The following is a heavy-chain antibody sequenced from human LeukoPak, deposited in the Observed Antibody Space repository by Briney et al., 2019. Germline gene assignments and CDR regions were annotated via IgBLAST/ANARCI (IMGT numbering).Heavy chain of an antibody. CDR2: ISSSSSYI. CDR3: ARCVVDGSYYDISDY. V-gene: IGHV3-21*01. J-gene: IGHJ4*02. CDR1: GFTFSSYS. D-gene: IGHD1-26*01. Sequence: PGGSLRLSCAASGFTFSSYSMNWVRQAPGKGLEWVSSISSSSSYIYYADSVKGRFTISRDNAKNSLYLQMNSLRAEDTAVYYCARCVVDGSYYDISDYWGQGTLVTVSS.